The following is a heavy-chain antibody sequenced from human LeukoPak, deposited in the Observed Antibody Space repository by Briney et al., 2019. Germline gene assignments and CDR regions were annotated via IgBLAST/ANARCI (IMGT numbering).Heavy chain of an antibody. CDR1: GGSFSGYY. D-gene: IGHD3-10*01. CDR3: ARGPVPIIRGVPSYFFDY. CDR2: INHSGST. Sequence: SETLSLTCAVYGGSFSGYYWSWIRQPPGKGLEWIGEINHSGSTNYNPSLKSRVTISESTSKNQFSLKLSTATAADTAVYYCARGPVPIIRGVPSYFFDYWGQGTLVTVSS. J-gene: IGHJ4*02. V-gene: IGHV4-34*01.